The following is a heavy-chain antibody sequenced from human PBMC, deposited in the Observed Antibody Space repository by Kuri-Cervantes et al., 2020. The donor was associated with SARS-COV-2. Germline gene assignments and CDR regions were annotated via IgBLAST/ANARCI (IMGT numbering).Heavy chain of an antibody. CDR1: GYTFTSYD. Sequence: ASGKVSCKASGYTFTSYDINWVRQATGQGLEWMGWMNPNSGNTGYAQKFQGRVTITRNTSISTAYMELSSLRSEDTAAYYCARDSGDWNPDGFDIWGQGTMVTVSS. J-gene: IGHJ3*02. CDR2: MNPNSGNT. CDR3: ARDSGDWNPDGFDI. D-gene: IGHD1-1*01. V-gene: IGHV1-8*03.